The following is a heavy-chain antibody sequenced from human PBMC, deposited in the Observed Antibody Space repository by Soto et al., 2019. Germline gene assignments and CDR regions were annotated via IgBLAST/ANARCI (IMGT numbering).Heavy chain of an antibody. V-gene: IGHV1-24*01. CDR3: ATGLVVAAVTNWFDP. Sequence: ASVKVSCKASGYTFTSYYIHWVRHAPGKGLERMGMINPEDGETIYAQKFQGRVTMTEDTSTDTAYMELSSLRSEDTAVYYCATGLVVAAVTNWFDPRGQGTLVTVSS. J-gene: IGHJ5*02. D-gene: IGHD2-2*01. CDR1: GYTFTSYY. CDR2: INPEDGET.